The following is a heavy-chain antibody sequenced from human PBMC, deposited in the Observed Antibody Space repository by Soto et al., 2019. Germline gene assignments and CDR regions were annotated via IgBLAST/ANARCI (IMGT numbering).Heavy chain of an antibody. CDR1: GFTFSTSW. V-gene: IGHV3-74*01. J-gene: IGHJ5*01. CDR2: INSDGSKT. CDR3: GTVATNSHNWLDP. Sequence: GGSLSLSCAASGFTFSTSWMHWVRQAPGKGLVWVSRINSDGSKTTYANSVKGGFTISRDNAKNTVYLQMNSLRDEDTAVYYCGTVATNSHNWLDPWGQGTLVTVSS. D-gene: IGHD5-12*01.